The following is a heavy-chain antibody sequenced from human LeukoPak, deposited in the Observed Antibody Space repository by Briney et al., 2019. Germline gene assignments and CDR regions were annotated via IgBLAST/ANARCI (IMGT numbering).Heavy chain of an antibody. CDR1: GVSISIYS. J-gene: IGHJ4*02. CDR2: IYYSGTT. CDR3: ARVAYSSAWSYFDY. V-gene: IGHV4-59*01. D-gene: IGHD6-19*01. Sequence: AETLSLTCTVSGVSISIYSMSWVRQPPGKGLEWVWYIYYSGTTNYNPSLKSRVTISEDTSKNQFSLKLRSVTAADTAVYYCARVAYSSAWSYFDYWGQGTLVTVSS.